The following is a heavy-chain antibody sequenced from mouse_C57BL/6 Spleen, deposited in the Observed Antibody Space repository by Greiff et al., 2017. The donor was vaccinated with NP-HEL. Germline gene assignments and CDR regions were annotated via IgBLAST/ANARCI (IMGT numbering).Heavy chain of an antibody. CDR1: GFTFSDYY. V-gene: IGHV5-12*01. J-gene: IGHJ4*01. CDR3: ARQYDSFYAMDY. D-gene: IGHD2-4*01. Sequence: EVKLMESGGGLVQPGGSLKLSCAASGFTFSDYYMYWVRQTPEKRLEWVAYISNGGGSTYYPDTVKSRFTISRENAKNNLYLQMSRLKSEYTAMYYCARQYDSFYAMDYWGQGTSVTVSS. CDR2: ISNGGGST.